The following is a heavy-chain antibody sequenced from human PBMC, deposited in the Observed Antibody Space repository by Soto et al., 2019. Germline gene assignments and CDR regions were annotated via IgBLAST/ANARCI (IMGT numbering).Heavy chain of an antibody. CDR1: GGSVSSGSYY. J-gene: IGHJ5*02. D-gene: IGHD3-10*01. Sequence: QVQLQESGPGLVKPSETLSLTCTVSGGSVSSGSYYWRWIRQPPGKGLEWIGYISSSGSTNYNPSRKSRVTISVHTSKNQLSLKLSSVTAADTAVYYCAIWPNWSDPWGQGTLVTVSS. CDR2: ISSSGST. CDR3: AIWPNWSDP. V-gene: IGHV4-61*01.